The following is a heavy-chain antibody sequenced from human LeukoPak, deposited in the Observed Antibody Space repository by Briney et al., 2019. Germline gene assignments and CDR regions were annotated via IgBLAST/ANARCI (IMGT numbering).Heavy chain of an antibody. J-gene: IGHJ1*01. CDR2: INSDGSST. CDR3: ARAPSEIGGYYPEYFRH. V-gene: IGHV3-74*01. D-gene: IGHD3-22*01. CDR1: GFTFSNYW. Sequence: PGGSLRLSCAASGFTFSNYWMHWVRQAPGKGLVWVSHINSDGSSTSYADSVKGRFTISRDNAKNTVSLQMNSLRAEDTGVYYCARAPSEIGGYYPEYFRHWGQGTLVTVSS.